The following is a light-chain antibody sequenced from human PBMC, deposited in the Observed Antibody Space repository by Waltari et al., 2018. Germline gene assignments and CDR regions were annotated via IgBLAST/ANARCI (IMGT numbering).Light chain of an antibody. Sequence: EIVMTQSPATLSVSPGERVTLSCRAGQGVYSNLAWYQQKPGQASRLLIYQASTGATGIPARFRVSGSGTEVTLTISSLQSEDFAVYYCQQYSHWPLTFGGGTKVEIK. CDR1: QGVYSN. V-gene: IGKV3-15*01. J-gene: IGKJ4*01. CDR2: QAS. CDR3: QQYSHWPLT.